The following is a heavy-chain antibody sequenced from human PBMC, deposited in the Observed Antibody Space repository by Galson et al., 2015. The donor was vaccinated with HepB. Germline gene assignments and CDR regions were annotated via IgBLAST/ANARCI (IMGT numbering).Heavy chain of an antibody. D-gene: IGHD2-15*01. J-gene: IGHJ4*02. CDR1: GFTFSDYY. CDR2: ISSSSSTI. Sequence: SLRLSCAASGFTFSDYYMSWIRQAPGKGLEWVSYISSSSSTINYADSVKGRFTISRDNAKNSLYLEMKSLRAEDTAVYYCTTRGYCGGVSCYSVPFDYWGQGTLVTVSS. V-gene: IGHV3-11*01. CDR3: TTRGYCGGVSCYSVPFDY.